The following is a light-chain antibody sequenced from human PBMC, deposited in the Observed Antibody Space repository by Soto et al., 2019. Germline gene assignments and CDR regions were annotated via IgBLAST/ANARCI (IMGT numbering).Light chain of an antibody. J-gene: IGKJ1*01. CDR2: DVS. V-gene: IGKV1-5*01. CDR1: ESVSSW. CDR3: QHYISYPA. Sequence: DIQMTQSPSTLSASVGDRVTITCRASESVSSWLAWYQQKPGTAPKLLIYDVSSLESGVPSRFSGSGSGTEFTLTISSLQPDDFATYYCQHYISYPAFGQGTKVEIK.